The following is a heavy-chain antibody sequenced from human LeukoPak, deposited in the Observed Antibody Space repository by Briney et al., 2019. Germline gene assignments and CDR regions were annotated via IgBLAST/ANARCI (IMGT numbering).Heavy chain of an antibody. J-gene: IGHJ4*02. V-gene: IGHV1-8*01. Sequence: GASVKVSCKASGYTFTSYDINWVRQATGQGLEWMGWMNPNSGNTGYAQKFQGRVTMTRNTSISTAYMELSSLRSEDAAVYYCARDSYGSGSYQDYWGQGTLVTVSS. D-gene: IGHD3-10*01. CDR2: MNPNSGNT. CDR3: ARDSYGSGSYQDY. CDR1: GYTFTSYD.